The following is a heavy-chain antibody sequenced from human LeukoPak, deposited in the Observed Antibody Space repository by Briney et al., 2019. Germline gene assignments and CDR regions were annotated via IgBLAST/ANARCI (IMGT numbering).Heavy chain of an antibody. Sequence: GGSLRLSCTASGFTSGDYALSWFRQAPGKGLEWVGFIRSKAYGGTTEYAASVKGGFTISRDDSKSIAYLQMNSLKTEDTAVYYCTRAAYCNGGSCYYFDYWGQGTLVTVSS. CDR2: IRSKAYGGTT. CDR1: GFTSGDYA. CDR3: TRAAYCNGGSCYYFDY. V-gene: IGHV3-49*03. J-gene: IGHJ4*02. D-gene: IGHD2-15*01.